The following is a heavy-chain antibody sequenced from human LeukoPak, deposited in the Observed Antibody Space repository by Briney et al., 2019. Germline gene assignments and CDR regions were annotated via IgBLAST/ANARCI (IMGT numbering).Heavy chain of an antibody. CDR3: ARDPATVTSHYDY. J-gene: IGHJ4*02. V-gene: IGHV3-33*01. D-gene: IGHD4-17*01. CDR1: GFIFSRYD. CDR2: IWHDGSKT. Sequence: GGSLRLSCVASGFIFSRYDMHWVRQAPGKGLEWVALIWHDGSKTHYADSVKGRFTISRDDSKSTLYVQMNSLRVEDTAVYYCARDPATVTSHYDYWGQGALVTVSS.